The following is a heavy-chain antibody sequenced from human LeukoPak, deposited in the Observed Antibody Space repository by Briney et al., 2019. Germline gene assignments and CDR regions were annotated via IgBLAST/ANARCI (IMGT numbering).Heavy chain of an antibody. CDR2: IIPIFGTA. Sequence: SVKVSCKASGYTFTSYGISWVRQAPGQGLEWMGGIIPIFGTANYAQKFQGRVTITADESTSTAYMELSSLRSEDTAVYYCARDASYYYGMDVWGQGTTVTVSS. V-gene: IGHV1-69*13. CDR3: ARDASYYYGMDV. D-gene: IGHD3-16*01. CDR1: GYTFTSYG. J-gene: IGHJ6*02.